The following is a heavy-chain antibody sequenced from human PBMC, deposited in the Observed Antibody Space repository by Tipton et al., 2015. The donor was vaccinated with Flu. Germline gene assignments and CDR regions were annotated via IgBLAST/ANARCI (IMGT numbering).Heavy chain of an antibody. J-gene: IGHJ4*02. CDR1: GFTFSSYW. D-gene: IGHD3-3*01. V-gene: IGHV3-74*01. CDR2: FISDGSST. CDR3: ATEWSLGY. Sequence: SLRLSCAASGFTFSSYWMHWVRQAPGKGLVWVSRFISDGSSTSYADSVKGRFTISRDNAKNTLYLQMNSLRAEDTAVYYCATEWSLGYWGQGTLVTVSS.